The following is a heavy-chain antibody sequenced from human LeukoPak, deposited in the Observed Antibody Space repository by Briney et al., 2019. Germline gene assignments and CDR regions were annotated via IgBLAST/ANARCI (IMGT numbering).Heavy chain of an antibody. Sequence: PGRSLRLSCAASGFTFSSYGMHWVRQAPGKGLEWVAFIRYDGSNKYYADSVKGRFTISRDNSKNTLYLQMNSLRAEDTAVYYCAKDYLTLGYDSSGYLLDYWGQGTLVTVSS. CDR1: GFTFSSYG. V-gene: IGHV3-30*02. CDR2: IRYDGSNK. CDR3: AKDYLTLGYDSSGYLLDY. J-gene: IGHJ4*02. D-gene: IGHD3-22*01.